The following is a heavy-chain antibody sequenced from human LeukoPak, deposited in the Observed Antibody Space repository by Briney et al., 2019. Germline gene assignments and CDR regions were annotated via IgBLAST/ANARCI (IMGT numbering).Heavy chain of an antibody. CDR2: ISSSSSTI. D-gene: IGHD6-6*01. J-gene: IGHJ4*02. CDR3: ARDRSIAARRLDY. Sequence: PGGSLRLSCAASGFTFSSYSMNWVRQAPGKGLEWVSYISSSSSTIYYADSVKGRFTISRDNAKNSLYLQMNSLRAEDTAVYYCARDRSIAARRLDYWGQGTLVTVSS. CDR1: GFTFSSYS. V-gene: IGHV3-48*01.